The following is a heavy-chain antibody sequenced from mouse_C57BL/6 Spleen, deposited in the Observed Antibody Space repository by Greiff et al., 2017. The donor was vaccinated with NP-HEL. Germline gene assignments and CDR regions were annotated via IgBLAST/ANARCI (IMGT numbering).Heavy chain of an antibody. J-gene: IGHJ2*01. CDR1: GYTFTSYW. CDR3: AGSGLGRFDY. Sequence: QVQLQQPGAELVRPGSSVKLSCKASGYTFTSYWMDWVKQRPGQGLEWIGNIYPSDSDTHYPQKFKDKATFTVDKSSSTAYMQLSRLTSEDSAVYCCAGSGLGRFDYWGQGTTLTVSS. V-gene: IGHV1-61*01. D-gene: IGHD4-1*01. CDR2: IYPSDSDT.